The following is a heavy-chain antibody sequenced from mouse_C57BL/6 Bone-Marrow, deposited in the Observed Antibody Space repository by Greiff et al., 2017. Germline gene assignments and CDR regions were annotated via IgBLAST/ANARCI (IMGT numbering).Heavy chain of an antibody. CDR1: GYTFTGYW. CDR2: ILPGSGST. D-gene: IGHD1-1*01. Sequence: VQLQQSGAELMKPGASVKLSCKATGYTFTGYWIEWVKQRPGHGLEWIGEILPGSGSTNYNEKFKGKATVTADTSSNTDYMQLSSLTTEDSAIYYCAKEFIYDYGRSYFYWYVDVWGTGTTVTVSS. V-gene: IGHV1-9*01. J-gene: IGHJ1*03. CDR3: AKEFIYDYGRSYFYWYVDV.